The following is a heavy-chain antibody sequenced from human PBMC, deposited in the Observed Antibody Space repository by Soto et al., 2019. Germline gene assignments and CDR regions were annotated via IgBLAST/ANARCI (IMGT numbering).Heavy chain of an antibody. V-gene: IGHV1-69*13. J-gene: IGHJ6*02. CDR3: ARAPIAVAGTTYYYGMDV. D-gene: IGHD6-19*01. Sequence: SSVKVSCKASGGTFSSYAISWVRQAPGQGLEWMGGIIPIFGTANYAQKFQGRVTITADESTSTAYMELSSLRSEDTAVYYCARAPIAVAGTTYYYGMDVWGQGTTVTVSS. CDR2: IIPIFGTA. CDR1: GGTFSSYA.